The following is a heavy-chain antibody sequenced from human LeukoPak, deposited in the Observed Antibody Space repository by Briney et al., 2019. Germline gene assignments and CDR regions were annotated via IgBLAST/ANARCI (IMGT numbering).Heavy chain of an antibody. CDR2: ISGSGAST. CDR1: GFTFTNYA. D-gene: IGHD1-7*01. J-gene: IGHJ4*02. V-gene: IGHV3-23*01. CDR3: AKDLTGVNYCLDQ. Sequence: GGSLRLSCAASGFTFTNYAMSWVRQAPGKGLEWVSAISGSGASTYYADSVKGRFTISRDNSKDTLYLQMNSLRAEDTAVYYCAKDLTGVNYCLDQWGQGTLVTVSS.